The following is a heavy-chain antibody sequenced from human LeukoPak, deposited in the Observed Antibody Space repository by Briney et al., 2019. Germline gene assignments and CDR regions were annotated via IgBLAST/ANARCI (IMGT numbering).Heavy chain of an antibody. V-gene: IGHV3-66*01. J-gene: IGHJ4*02. CDR2: IFSGGSA. CDR1: GFTVNSNY. Sequence: PGGSLRLSCAASGFTVNSNYMSWVRQAPGKGLEWVSVIFSGGSAYYADSVKGRLTISRDNSKNTLYLHMDSLRAEDTAVYYCAGGVLPYYFDYWGQGTLVTVSS. CDR3: AGGVLPYYFDY.